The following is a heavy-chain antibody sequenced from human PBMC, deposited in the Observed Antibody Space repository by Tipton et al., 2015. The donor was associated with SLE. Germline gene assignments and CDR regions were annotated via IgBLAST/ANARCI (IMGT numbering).Heavy chain of an antibody. CDR1: GASISSSDFY. D-gene: IGHD3-22*01. CDR2: TSYSGTT. CDR3: ARPSHDESSGYYYAFAFDI. Sequence: TLSLTCSVSGASISSSDFYWAWIRQPPGKGLEWIGTTSYSGTTSYYPSLQSRVTISLDTSKNHFSLKLRSMTAADTAVYYCARPSHDESSGYYYAFAFDIWGQGTMVTVSS. V-gene: IGHV4-39*07. J-gene: IGHJ3*02.